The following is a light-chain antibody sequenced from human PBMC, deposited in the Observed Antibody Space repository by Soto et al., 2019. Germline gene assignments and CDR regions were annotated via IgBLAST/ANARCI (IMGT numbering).Light chain of an antibody. CDR3: QVWDSGSDHVV. CDR1: TIGSKT. Sequence: SYELTQPPSVSVAPGKTARITCGGSTIGSKTVHWYQQKPGQAPVLVIYFDSDRPSGIPERFSGSNSENTATLTISRVEAGDEADYYCQVWDSGSDHVVFGGGTQLTVL. J-gene: IGLJ2*01. V-gene: IGLV3-21*04. CDR2: FDS.